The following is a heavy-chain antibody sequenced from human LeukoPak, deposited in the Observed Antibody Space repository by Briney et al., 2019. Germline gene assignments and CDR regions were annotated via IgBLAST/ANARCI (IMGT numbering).Heavy chain of an antibody. V-gene: IGHV1-24*01. CDR2: FDPEDGET. J-gene: IGHJ4*02. D-gene: IGHD3-10*01. CDR1: GYTLTELS. Sequence: ASVKVSCKVSGYTLTELSIHWVRQAPGKGLEWMGGFDPEDGETIYAQKFQGRVTMTEDTSTDTAYMELSSLRSEDTAVYYCATYQMVRGVIVDGGFDYWGQGTLVTVSS. CDR3: ATYQMVRGVIVDGGFDY.